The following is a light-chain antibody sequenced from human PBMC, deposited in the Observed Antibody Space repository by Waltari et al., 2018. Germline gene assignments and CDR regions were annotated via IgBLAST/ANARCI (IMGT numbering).Light chain of an antibody. V-gene: IGKV3-20*01. CDR1: QNIRNNY. Sequence: EIVLTQSPGTLSLSPGERATLSCRASQNIRNNYLAWYQQKPGQAPRLVIYGASSRATDIPDRFSGSGSGTAFTLTISRLEPEDFAVFYCQQYVTSPWTFGQGTKVEIK. CDR2: GAS. CDR3: QQYVTSPWT. J-gene: IGKJ1*01.